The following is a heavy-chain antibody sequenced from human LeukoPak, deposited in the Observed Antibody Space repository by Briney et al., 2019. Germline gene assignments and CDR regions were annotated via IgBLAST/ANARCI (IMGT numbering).Heavy chain of an antibody. D-gene: IGHD3-22*01. CDR3: AKDIGSYYDSSGYDN. CDR1: GFTFSGYA. Sequence: GGSLRLSCAASGFTFSGYAMNWVRQAPGKGLEWVAFIRYDGSNAYYADSVKGRFTISRDNAKNSLYLQMNSLRAEDTALYYCAKDIGSYYDSSGYDNWGQGTLVTVSS. J-gene: IGHJ4*02. CDR2: IRYDGSNA. V-gene: IGHV3-30*02.